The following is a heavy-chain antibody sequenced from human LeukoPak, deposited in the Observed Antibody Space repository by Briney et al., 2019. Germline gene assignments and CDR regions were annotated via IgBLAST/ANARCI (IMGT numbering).Heavy chain of an antibody. CDR3: AKGFWSGYIDAFDI. CDR1: GFTFSSYA. J-gene: IGHJ3*02. Sequence: GGSLRLSCAASGFTFSSYAMNWARQAPGKGLEWVAVVSYDGINKYYADSVKGRFTISRDNSKNTLYLQMNSLRAEDTAVYYCAKGFWSGYIDAFDIWGQGTMVTVSS. D-gene: IGHD3-3*01. CDR2: VSYDGINK. V-gene: IGHV3-30-3*01.